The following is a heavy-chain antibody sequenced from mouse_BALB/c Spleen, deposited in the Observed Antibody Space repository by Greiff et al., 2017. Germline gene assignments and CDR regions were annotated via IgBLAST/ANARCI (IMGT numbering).Heavy chain of an antibody. D-gene: IGHD2-14*01. V-gene: IGHV1-87*01. CDR1: GYTFTSYW. CDR2: IYPGDGDT. Sequence: QVQLKESGAELARPGASVKLSCTASGYTFTSYWMQWVKQRPGQGLEWIGAIYPGDGDTRYTQKFKGKATLTADKSSSTAYMQLSSLASEDSAVYYCARGDYRYDGYWYFDVWGQGTLVTVSA. J-gene: IGHJ3*01. CDR3: ARGDYRYDGYWYFDV.